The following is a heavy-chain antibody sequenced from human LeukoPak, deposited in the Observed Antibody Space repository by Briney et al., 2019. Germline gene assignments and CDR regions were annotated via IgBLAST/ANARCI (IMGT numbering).Heavy chain of an antibody. CDR2: IYYSGST. Sequence: SETLSLTCTVSGGSISSGDYYWSWIRQPPGKGLEWIGYIYYSGSTYYNPSLKSRVTISVDTSKNQFSLKLSSVTAAATAVYYCASVTTTDGFDPWGQGTLVTVSS. V-gene: IGHV4-30-4*01. CDR1: GGSISSGDYY. J-gene: IGHJ5*02. CDR3: ASVTTTDGFDP. D-gene: IGHD4-17*01.